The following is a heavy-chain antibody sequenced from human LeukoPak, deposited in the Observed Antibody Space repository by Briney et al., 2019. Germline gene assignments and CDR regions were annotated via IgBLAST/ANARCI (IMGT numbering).Heavy chain of an antibody. CDR1: GYTFTSYG. Sequence: GASVKVSCKASGYTFTSYGISWVRQAPGQGLEWMGWISAYNGNTNYAQKLQGRVTMTTDTSTSTAYMELRSLRSDDTAVYYCARVRAYCGGDCPIADAFDIWGQGTMVTVSS. CDR2: ISAYNGNT. D-gene: IGHD2-21*02. CDR3: ARVRAYCGGDCPIADAFDI. J-gene: IGHJ3*02. V-gene: IGHV1-18*01.